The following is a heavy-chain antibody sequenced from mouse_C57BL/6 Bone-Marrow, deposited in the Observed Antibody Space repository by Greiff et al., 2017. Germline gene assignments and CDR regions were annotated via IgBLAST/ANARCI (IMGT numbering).Heavy chain of an antibody. CDR3: AREYYGSSCGDWYFDV. J-gene: IGHJ1*03. V-gene: IGHV5-4*01. CDR2: ISDGGSYT. Sequence: EVKVVESGGGLVKPGGSLKLSCAASGFTFSSYAMSWVRQTPEKRLEWVATISDGGSYTYYPDNVKGRFTISRDNAKTNLYLQMSHLKSEDTAMYYCAREYYGSSCGDWYFDVWGTGTTVTVSS. CDR1: GFTFSSYA. D-gene: IGHD1-1*01.